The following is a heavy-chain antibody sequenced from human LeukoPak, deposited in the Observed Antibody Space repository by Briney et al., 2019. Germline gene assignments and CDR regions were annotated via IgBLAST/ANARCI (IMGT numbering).Heavy chain of an antibody. V-gene: IGHV1-18*01. CDR1: GYTFTTYG. J-gene: IGHJ4*02. Sequence: ASVKVSCKASGYTFTTYGITWVRQAPGQGLEWMGWISAYNGNTNYARKLQGRVTMTTDTSTSTAYMELRSLRSDDTAVYYCARVRGYYYDSSGYSDSDYWGQGTLVTVSS. CDR2: ISAYNGNT. D-gene: IGHD3-22*01. CDR3: ARVRGYYYDSSGYSDSDY.